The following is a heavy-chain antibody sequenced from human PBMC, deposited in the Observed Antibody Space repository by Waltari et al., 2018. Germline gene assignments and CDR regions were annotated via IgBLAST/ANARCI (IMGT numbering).Heavy chain of an antibody. CDR1: GFTFADSA. V-gene: IGHV3-9*01. CDR2: ISWNRGSI. J-gene: IGHJ6*02. CDR3: AKDMRRTYYYYGMDV. Sequence: EVQLVESGGGLVQPGRSLRLSCAASGFTFADSAMHWVRQAPGKGLEWVSGISWNRGSIGYADSVKGRFTISRDNAKNSLYLQMNSLRAEDTALYYCAKDMRRTYYYYGMDVWGQGTTVTVSS.